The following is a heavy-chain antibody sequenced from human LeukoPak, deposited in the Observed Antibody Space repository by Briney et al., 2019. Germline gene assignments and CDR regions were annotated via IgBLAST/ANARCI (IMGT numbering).Heavy chain of an antibody. CDR1: GYTFTSYA. CDR2: IIPIFGTA. CDR3: ARDRGSSWYLNWFDP. J-gene: IGHJ5*02. D-gene: IGHD6-13*01. Sequence: SVKVSCKASGYTFTSYAISWVRQAPGQGLEWMGGIIPIFGTANYAQKFQGRVTITADESTSTAYMELSSLRSEDTAVYYCARDRGSSWYLNWFDPWGQGTLVTVSS. V-gene: IGHV1-69*13.